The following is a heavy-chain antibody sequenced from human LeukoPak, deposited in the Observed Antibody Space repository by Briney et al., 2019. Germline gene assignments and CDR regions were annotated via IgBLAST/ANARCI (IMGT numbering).Heavy chain of an antibody. CDR3: ARMSTSGPFFDY. CDR2: IYYLGST. V-gene: IGHV4-59*01. D-gene: IGHD5/OR15-5a*01. J-gene: IGHJ4*02. CDR1: GDSISPYY. Sequence: SETLSLTCTVSGDSISPYYWSWIRQPPGKGLGWIAYIYYLGSTNYNPSLKSRVTISVDTSKNQFSLKLNSVTAADTAVYFCARMSTSGPFFDYWGQGTLVTVSS.